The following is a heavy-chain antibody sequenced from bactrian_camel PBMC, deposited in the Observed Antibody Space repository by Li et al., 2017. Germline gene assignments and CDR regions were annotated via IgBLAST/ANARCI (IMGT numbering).Heavy chain of an antibody. D-gene: IGHD5*01. CDR2: IDNDGAT. CDR1: GYSFSSNVC. J-gene: IGHJ4*01. Sequence: HVQLVESGGGSVQAGDSLRLTCTASGYSFSSNVCMAWFRQIPGKEREGVAAIDNDGATAYGDSVKGRFTISSDTAKNTLWLQMTSLKTEDTAMYYCVRGDYRSDGIRYAYELPSDGRGTQVTVS. V-gene: IGHV3S57*01.